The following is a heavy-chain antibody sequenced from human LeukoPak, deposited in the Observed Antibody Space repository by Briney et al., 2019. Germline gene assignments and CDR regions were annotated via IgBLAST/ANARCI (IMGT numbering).Heavy chain of an antibody. J-gene: IGHJ4*02. Sequence: GGSLRLSCAASGFTFSSYEMNWVRQAPGKGLEWVSYISSSSSTIYYADSVKGRFTISRDNAKNSLYLQMNSLRAEDTAVYYCARDPYYDSSGYSGAPFDYWGQGTLVTVSS. CDR3: ARDPYYDSSGYSGAPFDY. CDR2: ISSSSSTI. V-gene: IGHV3-48*01. CDR1: GFTFSSYE. D-gene: IGHD3-22*01.